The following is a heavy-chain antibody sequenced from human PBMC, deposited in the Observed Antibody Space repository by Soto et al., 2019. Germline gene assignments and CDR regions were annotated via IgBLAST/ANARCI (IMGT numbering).Heavy chain of an antibody. CDR3: AREVSKYSGYDFDY. D-gene: IGHD5-12*01. Sequence: EVQLVESGGGLVKPGGSLRLSCAASGFTFSSYSMNWVHQAPGKGLEWVSSISSSSSYIYYADSVKGRFTTSRDNAKNSLYLQMNSLRAEDTAVYYCAREVSKYSGYDFDYWGQGTLVTVSS. V-gene: IGHV3-21*01. CDR1: GFTFSSYS. CDR2: ISSSSSYI. J-gene: IGHJ4*02.